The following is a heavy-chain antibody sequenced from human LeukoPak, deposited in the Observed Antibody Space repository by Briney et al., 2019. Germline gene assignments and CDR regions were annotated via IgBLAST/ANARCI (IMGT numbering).Heavy chain of an antibody. D-gene: IGHD3-3*01. CDR2: IYTCGST. CDR1: GGSISSGSYY. Sequence: SPSETLSLTCTVSGGSISSGSYYWSWIRQPAGKGLEWIGRIYTCGSTNYNPSLKSRVTISVDTSKNQFSLKLSSVTAADTAVYYCASWSGYWFDYWGQGTLVTVSS. V-gene: IGHV4-61*02. J-gene: IGHJ4*02. CDR3: ASWSGYWFDY.